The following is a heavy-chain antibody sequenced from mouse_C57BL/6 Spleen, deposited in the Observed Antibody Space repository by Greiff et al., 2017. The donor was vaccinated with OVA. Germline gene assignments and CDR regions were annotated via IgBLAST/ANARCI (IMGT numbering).Heavy chain of an antibody. V-gene: IGHV1-64*01. CDR1: GYTFTSYW. Sequence: QVQLQQPGAELVKPGASVKLSCKASGYTFTSYWMHWVKQRPGQGLEWIGMIHPNSGSTNYNEKFKSKATLTVDKSSSTAYMQLSSLTSEDSAVYYCARSGVRPYGSSYYAMDYWGQGTSVTVSS. D-gene: IGHD1-1*01. CDR2: IHPNSGST. J-gene: IGHJ4*01. CDR3: ARSGVRPYGSSYYAMDY.